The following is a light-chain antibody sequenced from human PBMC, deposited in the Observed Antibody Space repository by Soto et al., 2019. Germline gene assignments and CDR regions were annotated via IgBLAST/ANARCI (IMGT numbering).Light chain of an antibody. CDR2: SAS. CDR1: QSVSNN. V-gene: IGKV3-15*01. J-gene: IGKJ4*01. CDR3: QQYNEWPLT. Sequence: EVVMTQSPATLSVSPGERATLSCRASQSVSNNLAWYQQKPGQAPRLFINSASTRATGIPARFSGSASGTEFTLTISSLQSEDFAVYYCQQYNEWPLTFGGGTKVETK.